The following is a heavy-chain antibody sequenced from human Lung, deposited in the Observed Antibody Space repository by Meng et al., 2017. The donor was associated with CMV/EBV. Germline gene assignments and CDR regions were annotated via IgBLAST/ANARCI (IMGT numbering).Heavy chain of an antibody. D-gene: IGHD1-26*01. Sequence: QAQLGQSGGEVKKPGASVKVSCKASGYTFTNYGITWVRQAPGQGLEWMGWISAYNGNTNYAQTLQGRVTMTTDTSTSTAYMELGSLRSDDTAVYYCARVEVGITSGDYWGQGTLVTASS. J-gene: IGHJ4*02. CDR2: ISAYNGNT. CDR3: ARVEVGITSGDY. CDR1: GYTFTNYG. V-gene: IGHV1-18*01.